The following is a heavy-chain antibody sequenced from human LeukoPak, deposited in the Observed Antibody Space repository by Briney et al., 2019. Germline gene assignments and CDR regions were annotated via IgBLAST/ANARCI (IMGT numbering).Heavy chain of an antibody. D-gene: IGHD6-13*01. Sequence: SETLSLTCAVYGGSFSGYYWSWIRQPPGKGLEWIGEINHSGSTNYNPSLKSRVTISVDTSKNQFSLKLSSVTAADTAVYYCASILSSSWGTFGYWGQGTLVTVSS. CDR3: ASILSSSWGTFGY. J-gene: IGHJ4*02. CDR2: INHSGST. V-gene: IGHV4-34*01. CDR1: GGSFSGYY.